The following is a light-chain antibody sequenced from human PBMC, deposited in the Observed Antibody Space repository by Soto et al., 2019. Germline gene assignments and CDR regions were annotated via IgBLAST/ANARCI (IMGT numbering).Light chain of an antibody. CDR3: QQYNSYPLT. V-gene: IGKV1-5*03. CDR1: QSISSW. Sequence: DIQMTQSPSTLSASVGDRVTITCRASQSISSWLAWYQQKPGKAPKLLIYKASILESGVPSRFSGSGSGTEFTLTISSLQPDDFATYYCQQYNSYPLTFGPGTKVDIK. CDR2: KAS. J-gene: IGKJ3*01.